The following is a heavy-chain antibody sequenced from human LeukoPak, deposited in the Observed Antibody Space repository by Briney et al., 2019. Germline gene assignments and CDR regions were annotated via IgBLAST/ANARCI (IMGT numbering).Heavy chain of an antibody. V-gene: IGHV1-2*02. Sequence: ASVKVSCKASGYTFTGYYIHWVRQAPGQGLEWMGWINPNSGGTNYIQKFQGRVTMTRDMSTSTVYMELSSLRSEDTAVYYCARGGSLGYCTNGVCYGRAFDIWGQGTMVTVSS. J-gene: IGHJ3*02. D-gene: IGHD2-8*01. CDR1: GYTFTGYY. CDR2: INPNSGGT. CDR3: ARGGSLGYCTNGVCYGRAFDI.